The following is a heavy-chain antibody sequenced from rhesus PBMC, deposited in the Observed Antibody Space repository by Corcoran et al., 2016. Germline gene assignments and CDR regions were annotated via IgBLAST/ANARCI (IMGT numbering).Heavy chain of an antibody. Sequence: QVQLQQWGEGLVKPSETLSLTCAVYGGSISSNYWSWIRQPTGRGLGWIGRSRSGGGADYNPTHKSRCTFTIETAKSQLSRKLTSVTAADTAVYYCARQWGPVTATYFNRFDVWGPGVLVTVSS. CDR1: GGSISSNY. CDR3: ARQWGPVTATYFNRFDV. CDR2: SRSGGGA. J-gene: IGHJ5-1*01. V-gene: IGHV4-160*01. D-gene: IGHD4-29*01.